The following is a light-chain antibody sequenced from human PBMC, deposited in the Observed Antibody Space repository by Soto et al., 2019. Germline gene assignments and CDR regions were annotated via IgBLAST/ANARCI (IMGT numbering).Light chain of an antibody. V-gene: IGKV3-20*01. CDR2: GAS. CDR1: RNVTANF. CDR3: QQYGSSPLT. J-gene: IGKJ4*01. Sequence: EIVLTQSPGTLSLSPWERATLSCRASRNVTANFVAWYQHKPGRAPSLPIYGASKRATGISDRFTGSGSGTDFTLTISRLEPGDFAMFYCQQYGSSPLTFGRGTKVDI.